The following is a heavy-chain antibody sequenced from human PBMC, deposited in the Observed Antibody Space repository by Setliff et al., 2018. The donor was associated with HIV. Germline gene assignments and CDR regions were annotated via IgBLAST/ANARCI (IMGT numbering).Heavy chain of an antibody. J-gene: IGHJ3*02. CDR1: GYTFIDYY. Sequence: GASVKVSCKASGYTFIDYYIHWVRQAPGRGLEWMGWINTDNGITEYAENFQGRVAMTRDTSMSTAYMEMRSLRSDDTAVYFCARVPYRSAWFSGGHDAFDIWGQGTMVTVSS. CDR2: INTDNGIT. V-gene: IGHV1-2*02. D-gene: IGHD6-19*01. CDR3: ARVPYRSAWFSGGHDAFDI.